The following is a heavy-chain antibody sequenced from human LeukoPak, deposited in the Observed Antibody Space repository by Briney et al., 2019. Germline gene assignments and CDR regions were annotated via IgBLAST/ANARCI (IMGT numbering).Heavy chain of an antibody. CDR2: IYTSGST. J-gene: IGHJ4*02. CDR1: GGSISSGSYY. V-gene: IGHV4-61*02. D-gene: IGHD3-9*01. CDR3: ARDGWNYDILTGYKYYFDY. Sequence: SQTLSLTCTVSGGSISSGSYYWSWLRQPAGKGLEWFGRIYTSGSTNYNPSLKSRVTISVDTSKNQFSLKLSSVTAADTAVYYCARDGWNYDILTGYKYYFDYWGQGTLVTVSS.